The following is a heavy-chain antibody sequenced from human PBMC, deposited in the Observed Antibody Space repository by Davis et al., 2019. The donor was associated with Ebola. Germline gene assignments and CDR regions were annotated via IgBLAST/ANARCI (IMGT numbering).Heavy chain of an antibody. J-gene: IGHJ5*02. CDR1: GGSISIGSYD. V-gene: IGHV4-61*01. Sequence: MPSETLSLTCTVSGGSISIGSYDWSWIRPPPGKGLEWIGYVYYTGSTNYKPSLKSRVTISVDTSKNRFSMRLSSVTAADTAVYYCARSRGAVAGNWFDPWGQGTLVTVSS. CDR2: VYYTGST. CDR3: ARSRGAVAGNWFDP. D-gene: IGHD6-19*01.